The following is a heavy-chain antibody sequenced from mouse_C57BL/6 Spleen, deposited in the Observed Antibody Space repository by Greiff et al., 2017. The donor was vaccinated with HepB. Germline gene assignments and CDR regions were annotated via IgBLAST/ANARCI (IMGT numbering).Heavy chain of an antibody. CDR1: GFSLTSYG. Sequence: VQLQESGPGLVAPSQSLSITCTVSGFSLTSYGVDWVRQSPGKGLEWLGVIWGVGSTNYNSALKSRLSISKDNSKSQVFLKMNSLQTDDTAMYYCASRHSSGFFAYWGQGTLVTVSA. D-gene: IGHD3-2*02. V-gene: IGHV2-6*01. J-gene: IGHJ3*01. CDR2: IWGVGST. CDR3: ASRHSSGFFAY.